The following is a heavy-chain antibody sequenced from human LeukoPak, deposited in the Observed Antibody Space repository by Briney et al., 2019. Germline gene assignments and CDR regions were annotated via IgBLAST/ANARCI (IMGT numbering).Heavy chain of an antibody. CDR2: ISAYNGNT. V-gene: IGHV1-18*01. J-gene: IGHJ6*02. D-gene: IGHD3-9*01. Sequence: ASVKVSCKASGYTFTSYGISWVRQAPGQGLEWMGWISAYNGNTNYAQKLQGRVTMTTDTSTSTAYMELRSLRSDDTAVYYCARDNQLEVRYFDWGYYYYGMDVWGQGTTVTVSS. CDR1: GYTFTSYG. CDR3: ARDNQLEVRYFDWGYYYYGMDV.